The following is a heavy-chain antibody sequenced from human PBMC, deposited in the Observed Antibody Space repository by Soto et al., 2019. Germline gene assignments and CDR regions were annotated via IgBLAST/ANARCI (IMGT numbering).Heavy chain of an antibody. V-gene: IGHV1-69*02. CDR3: ARGQAVVAGGSSLDY. CDR2: IIPILGIA. J-gene: IGHJ4*02. Sequence: QVQLVQSGAEVKKPGSSVKVSCKASAGTFSSYTISRVRQAPGQGLEWMGRIIPILGIANYAQKFQGRVTITADKSTSTAYMELSSLRSEDTAVYYCARGQAVVAGGSSLDYWGQGTLVTVSS. CDR1: AGTFSSYT. D-gene: IGHD2-15*01.